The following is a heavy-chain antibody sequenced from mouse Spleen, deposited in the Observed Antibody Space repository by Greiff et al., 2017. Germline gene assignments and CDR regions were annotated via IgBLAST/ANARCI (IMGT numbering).Heavy chain of an antibody. V-gene: IGHV10-1*01. CDR1: GFSFNTYA. CDR2: IRSKSNNYAT. Sequence: EVKLMESGGGLVKPGGSLKLSCAASGFSFNTYAMNWVRQAPGKGLEWVARIRSKSNNYATYYADSVKDRFTISRDDSESMLYLQMNNLKTEDTAMYYCVRHEYGNYNAMDYWGQGTSVTVSS. CDR3: VRHEYGNYNAMDY. J-gene: IGHJ4*01. D-gene: IGHD2-10*02.